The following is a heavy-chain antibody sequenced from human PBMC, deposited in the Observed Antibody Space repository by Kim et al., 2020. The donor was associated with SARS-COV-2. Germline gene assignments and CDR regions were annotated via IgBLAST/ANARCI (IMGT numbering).Heavy chain of an antibody. CDR3: AKDLMATIYPDY. Sequence: GGSLRLSCATSGFTFSSYAMSWVRQAPGKGLEWVSAISGSGGSTYYADSVKGRFTISRDNSKNTLYLQMNSLRAEDTAVYYCAKDLMATIYPDYWGQGTLVTVSS. CDR2: ISGSGGST. V-gene: IGHV3-23*01. CDR1: GFTFSSYA. J-gene: IGHJ4*02. D-gene: IGHD5-12*01.